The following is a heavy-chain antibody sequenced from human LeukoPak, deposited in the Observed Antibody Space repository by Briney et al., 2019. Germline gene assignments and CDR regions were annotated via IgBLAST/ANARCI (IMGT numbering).Heavy chain of an antibody. CDR3: ARVNHKAVRGNWFDP. CDR1: GGSISSGSYY. V-gene: IGHV4-39*01. Sequence: SQTLSLTCTLSGGSISSGSYYWGWVRQPPGKGLEWIGSIYYRGSTYYNPSLKSRVTISVDTSKNQFSLQLNSVTPEDTAVYYCARVNHKAVRGNWFDPWGQGTLVTVSS. D-gene: IGHD3-10*01. CDR2: IYYRGST. J-gene: IGHJ5*02.